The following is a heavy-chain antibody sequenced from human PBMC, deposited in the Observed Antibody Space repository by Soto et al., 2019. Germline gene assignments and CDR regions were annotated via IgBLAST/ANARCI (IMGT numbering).Heavy chain of an antibody. J-gene: IGHJ6*02. D-gene: IGHD2-2*02. CDR2: ISSNGGST. CDR1: GFTFSSYA. V-gene: IGHV3-64D*06. Sequence: PGGSLRLSCSASGFTFSSYAMHWVRQAPGKGLEYVSAISSNGGSTYYADSVKGRFTISRDNSKNTLYLQMSSLRAEDTAVYYWGNGGLGYCSRPSWYTPLEEDESYYSLGMDVWGQGTTVTVCS. CDR3: GNGGLGYCSRPSWYTPLEEDESYYSLGMDV.